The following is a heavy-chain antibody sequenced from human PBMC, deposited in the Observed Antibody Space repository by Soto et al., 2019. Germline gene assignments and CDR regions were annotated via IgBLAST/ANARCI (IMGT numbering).Heavy chain of an antibody. V-gene: IGHV4-39*01. CDR3: ATHPPYGPLDY. D-gene: IGHD4-17*01. CDR1: GDSGGFISSSSYH. J-gene: IGHJ4*02. CDR2: IYYSGST. Sequence: SEALSLTCTVSGDSGGFISSSSYHWGWIRQPPGKGLEWIGNIYYSGSTYYNPSLKSRVTISGDTSKNQFSLRLTSVTAADTAVYYCATHPPYGPLDYWGPRTLITVPS.